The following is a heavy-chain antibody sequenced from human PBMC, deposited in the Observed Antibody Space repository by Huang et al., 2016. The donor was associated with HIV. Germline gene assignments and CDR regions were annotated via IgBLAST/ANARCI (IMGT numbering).Heavy chain of an antibody. CDR1: GGSFSGYY. J-gene: IGHJ4*02. CDR3: ARRYNSRRDY. CDR2: INHSCNT. Sequence: QVQLEQWGAGLLKASETLSLTCAVYGGSFSGYYWNWLRQAPGKGLEWVGEINHSCNTNFNPSPKSCVNIAVDTSKSQFSLYLTSLSAADTGTYFCARRYNSRRDYWGRGTLVTVHS. D-gene: IGHD3-22*01. V-gene: IGHV4-34*02.